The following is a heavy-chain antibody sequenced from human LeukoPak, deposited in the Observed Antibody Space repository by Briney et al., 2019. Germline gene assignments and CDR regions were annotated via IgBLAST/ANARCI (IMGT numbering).Heavy chain of an antibody. CDR2: INHSGST. CDR3: ARNKRFTCSGGSCPRGNYYMDV. CDR1: GGSISSSSYY. J-gene: IGHJ6*03. Sequence: SVTLSLTCTVSGGSISSSSYYWGWIRQPPGKGLEWIGEINHSGSTNYNPSLKSRVTISVDTSKNQFSLKLSSVTAADTAVYYCARNKRFTCSGGSCPRGNYYMDVWGKGTTVTVSS. D-gene: IGHD2-15*01. V-gene: IGHV4-39*07.